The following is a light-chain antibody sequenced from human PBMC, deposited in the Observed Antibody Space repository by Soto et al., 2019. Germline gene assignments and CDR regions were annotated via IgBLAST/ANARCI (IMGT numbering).Light chain of an antibody. J-gene: IGLJ2*01. V-gene: IGLV2-23*01. CDR1: SSDVGSYNL. CDR3: CSYAGSSTLVV. Sequence: QSALTQPASVSGSPGQSITISCTGTSSDVGSYNLVSWYQQHPGKDPKLMIYEGSKRPSGVSKRFSGSKSGNTASLTISGLQAEDEADYYCCSYAGSSTLVVFGGGTQLTVL. CDR2: EGS.